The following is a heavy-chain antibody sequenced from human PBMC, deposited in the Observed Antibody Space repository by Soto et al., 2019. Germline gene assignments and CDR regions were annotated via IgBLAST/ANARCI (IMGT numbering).Heavy chain of an antibody. J-gene: IGHJ4*02. CDR1: GFTFSSYG. CDR3: AKAGGGFGDFVHH. Sequence: GGSLRLSCAASGFTFSSYGMHWVRQAPGKGLEWVTGILYDGSDKYYADSVKGRFTISRENSKNTLYLQMNSLRTEDSAVYYCAKAGGGFGDFVHHWGQGTPVTVSS. V-gene: IGHV3-30*18. CDR2: ILYDGSDK. D-gene: IGHD3-10*01.